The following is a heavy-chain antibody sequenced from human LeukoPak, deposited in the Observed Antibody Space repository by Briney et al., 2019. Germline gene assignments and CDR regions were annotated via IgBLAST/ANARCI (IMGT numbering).Heavy chain of an antibody. CDR1: GFTFSGYS. D-gene: IGHD6-13*01. V-gene: IGHV3-48*04. Sequence: PGGSLRLSCAASGFTFSGYSMNWVRQAPGKGLEWVSYISSSSSTIYYADSVKGRFTISRDNAKNSLYLQMNSLRAEDTAVYYCARSLGTVSSTWPSDYWGQGALVTVSS. CDR3: ARSLGTVSSTWPSDY. J-gene: IGHJ4*02. CDR2: ISSSSSTI.